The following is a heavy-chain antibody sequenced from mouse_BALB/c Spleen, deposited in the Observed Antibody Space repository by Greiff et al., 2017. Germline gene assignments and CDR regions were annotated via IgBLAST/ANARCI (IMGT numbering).Heavy chain of an antibody. J-gene: IGHJ4*01. V-gene: IGHV2-9*02. CDR3: ARDWLSYCYGISLYAMDY. CDR1: GFSLTSYG. D-gene: IGHD1-1*01. CDR2: IWAGGST. Sequence: VMLVESGPGLVAPSQSLSITCTVSGFSLTSYGVHWVRQPPGKGLEWLGVIWAGGSTNYNSALMSRLSISKDNSKSQVFLKMNSLQTDDTAMYYCARDWLSYCYGISLYAMDYWGQGTSVTVSS.